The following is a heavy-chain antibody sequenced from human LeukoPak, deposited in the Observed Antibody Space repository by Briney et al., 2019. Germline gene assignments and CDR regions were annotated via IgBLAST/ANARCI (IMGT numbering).Heavy chain of an antibody. CDR3: TRDQMNY. CDR2: IFSNGDT. Sequence: PGGSLRLSCTASEFTVSRNYMLSVRQAPGKGLEWVSLIFSNGDTHYADSVKGRFTISRDTSKNTVSLQMNSLRVEDTAMYYCTRDQMNYWGQGTLVTVSS. D-gene: IGHD5-24*01. V-gene: IGHV3-53*01. J-gene: IGHJ4*02. CDR1: EFTVSRNY.